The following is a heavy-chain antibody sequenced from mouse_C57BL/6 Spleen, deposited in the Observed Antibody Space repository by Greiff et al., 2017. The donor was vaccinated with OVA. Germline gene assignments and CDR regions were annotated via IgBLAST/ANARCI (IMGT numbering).Heavy chain of an antibody. Sequence: EVPLRQAVPELVKPGASVNLSFHSSGYSFTDYNMNWVQQSNGKSLEWIGVINPNYGTTSYNQKFKGKATLTVDQSSSTAYMQLNSLTSEDSAVYYGARDYYGSWGYFDYWGQGTTLTVSS. J-gene: IGHJ2*01. CDR1: GYSFTDYN. CDR3: ARDYYGSWGYFDY. V-gene: IGHV1-39*01. CDR2: INPNYGTT. D-gene: IGHD1-1*01.